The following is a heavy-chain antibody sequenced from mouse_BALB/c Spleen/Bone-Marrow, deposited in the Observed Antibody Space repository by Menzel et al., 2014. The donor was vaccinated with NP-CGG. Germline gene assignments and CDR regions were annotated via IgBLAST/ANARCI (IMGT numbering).Heavy chain of an antibody. Sequence: EVQLQQSGSELMKPGASVKISCKASGYLFTSYYMHWVKQSHGESLEWIGYFDPFNGGTSYNQKFKGKATLTVDKSSSTAYMHLSSLTSEDSAVYFCARSYDGYPYAMNYWGQGTSVTVSS. D-gene: IGHD2-3*01. CDR3: ARSYDGYPYAMNY. V-gene: IGHV1-28*01. CDR1: GYLFTSYY. J-gene: IGHJ4*01. CDR2: FDPFNGGT.